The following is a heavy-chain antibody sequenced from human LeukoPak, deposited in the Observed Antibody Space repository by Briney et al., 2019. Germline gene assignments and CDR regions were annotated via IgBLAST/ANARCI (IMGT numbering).Heavy chain of an antibody. D-gene: IGHD3-16*01. CDR1: GFIFSSYG. J-gene: IGHJ6*03. Sequence: PGRSLRLSCAASGFIFSSYGMHWVRQAPGKGLEWVSGITWNSDSIDYADSVKGRFTISRDNAKNSLYLQMNSLRAEDMALYYCAKGGGGRLIYYYYMDVWGKGTTVTVSS. CDR2: ITWNSDSI. CDR3: AKGGGGRLIYYYYMDV. V-gene: IGHV3-9*03.